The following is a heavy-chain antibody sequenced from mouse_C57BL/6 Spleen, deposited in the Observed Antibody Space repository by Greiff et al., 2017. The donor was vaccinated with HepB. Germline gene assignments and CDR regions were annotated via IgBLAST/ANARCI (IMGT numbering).Heavy chain of an antibody. J-gene: IGHJ1*03. CDR2: IDPENGDT. V-gene: IGHV14-4*01. D-gene: IGHD1-1*01. Sequence: EVMLVESGAELVRPGASVKLSCTASGFNIKDDYMHWVKQRPEQGLEWIGWIDPENGDTEYASKFQGKATITADTSSNTAYLQLSSLTSEDTAIYYCTTPVVADGYFDVWGTGTTVTVSS. CDR3: TTPVVADGYFDV. CDR1: GFNIKDDY.